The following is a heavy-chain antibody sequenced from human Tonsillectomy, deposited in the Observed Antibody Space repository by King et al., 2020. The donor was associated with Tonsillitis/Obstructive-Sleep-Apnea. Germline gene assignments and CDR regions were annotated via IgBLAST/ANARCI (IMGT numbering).Heavy chain of an antibody. CDR2: ISGSGGNT. D-gene: IGHD3-10*01. V-gene: IGHV3-23*04. Sequence: VQLVESGGGLVQPGGSLRLSCAASGFTFSSHAMTWVRQAPGKGLEWVSGISGSGGNTYHADTVKGRFTISRDNSKNTLYMQMNRLRAEDTAVNYCVRGGSGSASDIWGQGTMVTVSS. CDR3: VRGGSGSASDI. J-gene: IGHJ3*02. CDR1: GFTFSSHA.